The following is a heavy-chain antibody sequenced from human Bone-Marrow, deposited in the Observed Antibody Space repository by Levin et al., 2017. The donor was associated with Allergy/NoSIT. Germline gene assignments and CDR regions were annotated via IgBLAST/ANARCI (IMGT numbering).Heavy chain of an antibody. Sequence: GGSLRLSCAASGFTFSSYTMSWVRQAPGRGLEWVSGISGSGESTYYADSVKGRFTISRDNSKNTLYLQMNSLRAEDTAIYYCAANSGSGYFFDYWGQGTPVTVSS. CDR3: AANSGSGYFFDY. CDR1: GFTFSSYT. CDR2: ISGSGEST. D-gene: IGHD5-18*01. J-gene: IGHJ4*02. V-gene: IGHV3-23*01.